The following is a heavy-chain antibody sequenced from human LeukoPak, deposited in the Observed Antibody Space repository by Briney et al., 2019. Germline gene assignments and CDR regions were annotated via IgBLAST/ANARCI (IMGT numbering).Heavy chain of an antibody. Sequence: SETLSLTCTVSGGSISSSTYYWGWIPQPPGKGLEWIGSIYYSGSTNYNPSLKSRVTISVDTSENQFSLKLSSVTAADTAVYYCARRLHYFDYWGQGTLVTVSS. V-gene: IGHV4-39*01. CDR3: ARRLHYFDY. J-gene: IGHJ4*02. CDR2: IYYSGST. CDR1: GGSISSSTYY. D-gene: IGHD3-16*01.